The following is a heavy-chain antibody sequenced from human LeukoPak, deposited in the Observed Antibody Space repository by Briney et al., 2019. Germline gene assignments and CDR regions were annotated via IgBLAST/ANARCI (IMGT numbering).Heavy chain of an antibody. Sequence: PSETLSLTCTVSGGSISSGSYYWSWIRQPAGKGLEWIGRIYTSGSTNYNPSLKSRVTISVDTSKNQFSLKLSSVTAADTAVYYCARDRDYYYYMDVWGKGTTVTVSS. V-gene: IGHV4-61*02. CDR3: ARDRDYYYYMDV. CDR1: GGSISSGSYY. J-gene: IGHJ6*03. CDR2: IYTSGST.